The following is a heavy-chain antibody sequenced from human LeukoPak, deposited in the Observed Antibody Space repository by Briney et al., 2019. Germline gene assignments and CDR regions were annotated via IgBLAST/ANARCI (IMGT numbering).Heavy chain of an antibody. CDR1: GYTFTAYY. CDR3: ARVAGGDWYYFDF. D-gene: IGHD2-21*02. Sequence: ASVKVSCKASGYTFTAYYMHWVRQAPGQGLEWMGWVNLNSGGTNSAQKFQGRVTMTRDTSISAAYMELSRLGSDDTAVYYCARVAGGDWYYFDFWGQGTLVTVSS. V-gene: IGHV1-2*02. J-gene: IGHJ4*02. CDR2: VNLNSGGT.